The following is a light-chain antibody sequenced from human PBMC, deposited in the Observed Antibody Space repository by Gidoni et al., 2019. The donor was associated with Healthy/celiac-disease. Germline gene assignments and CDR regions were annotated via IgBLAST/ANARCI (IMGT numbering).Light chain of an antibody. CDR1: QSISSY. J-gene: IGKJ2*01. CDR3: QQSYSTTST. CDR2: AAS. V-gene: IGKV1-39*01. Sequence: DIQMTQSPSSLSASVGDRVTSTCRASQSISSYLNWYQQKPGKAPKLLIYAASSLQSGVPSRFSGSGSGTDFTLTISSLQPEDFATYYCQQSYSTTSTFGQGTKLEIK.